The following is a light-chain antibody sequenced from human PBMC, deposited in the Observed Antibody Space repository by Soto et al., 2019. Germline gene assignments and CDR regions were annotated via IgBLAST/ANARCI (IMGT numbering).Light chain of an antibody. Sequence: QSVLTQPPSVSGAPGLRVTISCTGSSSNIGAGYDVHWYQQLPGTAPKLLIYGNSNRPSGVPDRFSGSKSGTSASLAITGLQAEDEADYYCQSYDSSLSGRGVVFGGGTKLTVL. CDR1: SSNIGAGYD. CDR2: GNS. V-gene: IGLV1-40*01. CDR3: QSYDSSLSGRGVV. J-gene: IGLJ2*01.